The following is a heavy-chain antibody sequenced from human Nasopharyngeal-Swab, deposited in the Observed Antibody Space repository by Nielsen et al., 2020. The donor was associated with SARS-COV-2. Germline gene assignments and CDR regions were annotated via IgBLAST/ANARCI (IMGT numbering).Heavy chain of an antibody. D-gene: IGHD2-15*01. CDR2: IYPGDSDT. CDR3: ARQSCSGGTCYSWWYFDL. CDR1: GYSFTSYW. Sequence: GGSLRLSCKGSGYSFTSYWIGWVRQMPGKGLELMGIIYPGDSDTKYSPSLQGQVTISADKSSSTAYLQWSSLKASDSGMYYCARQSCSGGTCYSWWYFDLWGRGTLVTVSS. J-gene: IGHJ2*01. V-gene: IGHV5-51*01.